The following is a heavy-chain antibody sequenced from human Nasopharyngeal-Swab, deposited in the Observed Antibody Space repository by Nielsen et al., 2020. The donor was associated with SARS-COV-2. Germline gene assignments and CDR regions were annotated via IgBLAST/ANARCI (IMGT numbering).Heavy chain of an antibody. CDR3: SLFPRPPLSPSVGWFDP. CDR1: GFSLSTSGMC. V-gene: IGHV2-70*01. CDR2: IDWDDDK. Sequence: SGPTLVKPTQTLTLTCTFSGFSLSTSGMCVSWIRQPPGKALEWLALIDWDDDKYYSTSLKTRLTISKDTSKNQVVLTMTNMDPVSTSSSYSSLFPRPPLSPSVGWFDPWGQGTLVTVSS. J-gene: IGHJ5*02. D-gene: IGHD6-6*01.